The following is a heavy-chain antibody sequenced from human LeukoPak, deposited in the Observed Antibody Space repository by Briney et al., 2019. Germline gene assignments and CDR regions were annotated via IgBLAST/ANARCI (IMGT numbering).Heavy chain of an antibody. Sequence: GASVKVSCKASGYTFTGYYMHWVRQAPGQGLEWMGWINPNSGGTNYAQKLQGRVTMTRDTSISTAYMELSRLRSDDTAVYYCARGGSSGGSCYSCFSPDYWGQGTLVTVSS. CDR1: GYTFTGYY. D-gene: IGHD2-15*01. V-gene: IGHV1-2*02. CDR3: ARGGSSGGSCYSCFSPDY. CDR2: INPNSGGT. J-gene: IGHJ4*02.